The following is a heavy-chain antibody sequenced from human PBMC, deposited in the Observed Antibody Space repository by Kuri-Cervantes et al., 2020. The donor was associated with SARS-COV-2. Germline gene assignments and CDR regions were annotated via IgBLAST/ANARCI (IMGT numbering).Heavy chain of an antibody. D-gene: IGHD2-8*01. J-gene: IGHJ1*01. CDR3: ARSCTYARCSEYFQH. Sequence: WGSLRLSCAASGFIVSSSYMSWVRQAPGKGLEWVSIIYAGGGTYYADSVKGQFTISRDISKNTVFLQMNRLRPEDTAVYYCARSCTYARCSEYFQHWGQGTLVTVSS. CDR2: IYAGGGT. CDR1: GFIVSSSY. V-gene: IGHV3-66*02.